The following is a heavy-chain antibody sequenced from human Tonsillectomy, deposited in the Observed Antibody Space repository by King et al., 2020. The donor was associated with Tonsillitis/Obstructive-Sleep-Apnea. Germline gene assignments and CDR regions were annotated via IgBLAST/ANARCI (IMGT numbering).Heavy chain of an antibody. CDR2: IYYSGST. CDR3: ARDVVWGSYRYPYFDY. Sequence: QLQESGPGLVKPSETLSLTCSVSGGSSSSGTFYWDWIRQPPGKGLEWIGSIYYSGSTYYNPSLKSRVTITVDTSKNQFSLKLSSVTAADTAVYYCARDVVWGSYRYPYFDYWGQGTLVTVSS. V-gene: IGHV4-39*02. CDR1: GGSSSSGTFY. D-gene: IGHD3-16*02. J-gene: IGHJ4*02.